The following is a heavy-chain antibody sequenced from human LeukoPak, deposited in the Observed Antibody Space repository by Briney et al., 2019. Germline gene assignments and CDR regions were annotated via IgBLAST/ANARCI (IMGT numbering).Heavy chain of an antibody. V-gene: IGHV4-61*01. J-gene: IGHJ4*02. CDR3: ARAPIRYCSGGTCYSHFDY. D-gene: IGHD2-15*01. CDR1: GGSVSSGSYY. Sequence: SETLSLTCSVSGGSVSSGSYYWTWIRQPPGKGLVWFGYIYYSGSTNYNPSLQSRVTISVDTSRSQFSLKLSSVTAADTAMYYCARAPIRYCSGGTCYSHFDYWGQGTLVTVSS. CDR2: IYYSGST.